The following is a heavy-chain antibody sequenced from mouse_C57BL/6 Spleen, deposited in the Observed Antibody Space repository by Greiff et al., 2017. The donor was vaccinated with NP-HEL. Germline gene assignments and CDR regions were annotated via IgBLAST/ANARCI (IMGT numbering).Heavy chain of an antibody. CDR2: IRSKSNNYAT. CDR1: GFSFNTYA. V-gene: IGHV10-1*01. CDR3: VRHGAAQAYFDD. J-gene: IGHJ2*01. D-gene: IGHD3-2*02. Sequence: GGGLVQPKGSLKLSCAASGFSFNTYAMNWVRQAPGKGLEWVARIRSKSNNYATYYADSVKDRFTISRDDSESMLYLQMNNLKTEDTAMYYCVRHGAAQAYFDDWGQGTTLTVSS.